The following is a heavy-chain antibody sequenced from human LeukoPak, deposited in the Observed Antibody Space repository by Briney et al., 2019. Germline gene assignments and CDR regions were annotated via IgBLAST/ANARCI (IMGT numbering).Heavy chain of an antibody. Sequence: SETLSLTCTVSGGSICSFYCSWVRQPPGEGLGWIGYIFYSGSTNYNPSLKSRVTISVDTSKNQFSLKLSSVTAADTAVYYCARTRGLSSTSPRFDSWGQGTLVTVSS. J-gene: IGHJ5*01. CDR3: ARTRGLSSTSPRFDS. D-gene: IGHD2-2*01. V-gene: IGHV4-59*01. CDR1: GGSICSFY. CDR2: IFYSGST.